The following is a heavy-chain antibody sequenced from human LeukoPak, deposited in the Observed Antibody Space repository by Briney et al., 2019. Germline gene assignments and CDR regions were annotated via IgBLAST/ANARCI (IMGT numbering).Heavy chain of an antibody. CDR3: ARYGSIAAAGTFDY. CDR1: GFTFSRFW. Sequence: GGSLRLSCAASGFTFSRFWMSWVRQAPGKGLEWVANVKQDGSEKYYVGSVKGRFTISRDNAKNSLYLQMNSLRAEDTAVYYCARYGSIAAAGTFDYWGQGTLVTVSS. V-gene: IGHV3-7*04. D-gene: IGHD6-13*01. CDR2: VKQDGSEK. J-gene: IGHJ4*02.